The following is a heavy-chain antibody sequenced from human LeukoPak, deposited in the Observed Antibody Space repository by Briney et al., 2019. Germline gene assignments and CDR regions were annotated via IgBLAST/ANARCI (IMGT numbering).Heavy chain of an antibody. CDR2: IYYSGST. D-gene: IGHD6-6*01. J-gene: IGHJ4*02. CDR1: GGSINSSSYY. Sequence: SETLSLTCTVSGGSINSSSYYWGWIRQPPGKGLECIGSIYYSGSTYYNPSLKSQITISVDTSKNKFSLKVSSVTAADTAVYYCARQRYSTSWNFDYWGQGTLVTVSS. V-gene: IGHV4-39*01. CDR3: ARQRYSTSWNFDY.